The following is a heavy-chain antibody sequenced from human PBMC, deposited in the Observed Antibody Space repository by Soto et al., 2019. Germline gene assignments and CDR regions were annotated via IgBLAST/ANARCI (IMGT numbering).Heavy chain of an antibody. CDR3: ARVRGGASSAMGG. D-gene: IGHD3-10*02. CDR2: IYHSGST. V-gene: IGHV4-4*02. CDR1: GGSISSSNW. Sequence: QVQLQESGPGLVKPSGTLSLTCAVSGGSISSSNWWSWVRQPPGKGLEWIGEIYHSGSTNYNPSLTIRITISGGKPSTQFSLKLSSVTAADTAVYYCARVRGGASSAMGGWGHGATVTVSS. J-gene: IGHJ6*02.